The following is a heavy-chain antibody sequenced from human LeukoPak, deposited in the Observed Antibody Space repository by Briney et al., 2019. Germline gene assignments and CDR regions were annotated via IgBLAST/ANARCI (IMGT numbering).Heavy chain of an antibody. D-gene: IGHD3-16*02. V-gene: IGHV4-39*07. CDR3: ARGPPAVINPVYYYYGMDV. J-gene: IGHJ6*02. Sequence: SETLSLTCTVSGGSISSSSYYWGWIRQPPGKGLEWIGSIYYSGSSFYNPSLKSRVAISVDTSKNQFSLKLSSVTAADTAVYYCARGPPAVINPVYYYYGMDVWGQGTTATVSS. CDR1: GGSISSSSYY. CDR2: IYYSGSS.